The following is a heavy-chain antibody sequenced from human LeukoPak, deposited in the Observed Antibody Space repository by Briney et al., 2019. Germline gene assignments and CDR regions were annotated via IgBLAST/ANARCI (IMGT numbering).Heavy chain of an antibody. Sequence: GGSLRLSCAASGFTFSSYSMNWVRQAPGKGLEGVSYISSSSSTIYYADSVKGRFTISRDNAKNSLYLQMNSLRAEDTAVYYCARDQGGGYSYGWQSFDYWGQGTLVTVSS. D-gene: IGHD5-18*01. V-gene: IGHV3-48*04. CDR1: GFTFSSYS. J-gene: IGHJ4*02. CDR2: ISSSSSTI. CDR3: ARDQGGGYSYGWQSFDY.